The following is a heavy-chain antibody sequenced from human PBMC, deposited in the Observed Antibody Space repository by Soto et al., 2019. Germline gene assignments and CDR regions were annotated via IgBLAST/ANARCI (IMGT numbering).Heavy chain of an antibody. D-gene: IGHD3-3*01. CDR2: ISGSGGST. CDR1: GFTFSSYA. Sequence: EVQLLESGGGLVQPGGPLRLSCAASGFTFSSYAMSWVRQAPGKGLEWVSAISGSGGSTYYADSVKGRFTISRDNSKNTLYLQMNSLRAEDTAVYYCAKDPGYDFWSGYYRTENWFDPWGQGTLVTVSS. V-gene: IGHV3-23*01. J-gene: IGHJ5*02. CDR3: AKDPGYDFWSGYYRTENWFDP.